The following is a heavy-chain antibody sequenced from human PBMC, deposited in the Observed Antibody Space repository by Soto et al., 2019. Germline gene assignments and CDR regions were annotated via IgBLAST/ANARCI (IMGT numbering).Heavy chain of an antibody. CDR3: ARDGGSTVTDAGGCVY. Sequence: QVQLVQSGAEVKKPGSSVKVSCKASGGTFSSYTISWVRQAPGQGLEWMGRIIPILGIANYAQKFQGRVTITADKSPSTAYMGLSSLRSEDTAVYYCARDGGSTVTDAGGCVYWGRGTLVTVSS. V-gene: IGHV1-69*08. CDR2: IIPILGIA. J-gene: IGHJ4*02. CDR1: GGTFSSYT. D-gene: IGHD4-17*01.